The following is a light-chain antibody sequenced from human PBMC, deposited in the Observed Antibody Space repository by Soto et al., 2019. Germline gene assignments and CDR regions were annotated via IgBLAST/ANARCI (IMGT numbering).Light chain of an antibody. CDR1: QSVSSSY. V-gene: IGKV3-20*01. CDR3: QQYGSSLIT. J-gene: IGKJ5*01. Sequence: EIVLTQSPGTLSLSPGERATLSCRASQSVSSSYLAWYQQKPVQAPRLLIYGASSRATGIPDRFSGSGSGTDFTLTISRLVPEDFAVYYCQQYGSSLITFGQGTRLEIK. CDR2: GAS.